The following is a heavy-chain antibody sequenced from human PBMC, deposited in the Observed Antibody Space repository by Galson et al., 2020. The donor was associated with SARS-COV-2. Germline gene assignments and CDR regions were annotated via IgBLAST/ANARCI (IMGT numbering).Heavy chain of an antibody. CDR1: GGSFSNYY. CDR2: INHTGNT. CDR3: ARGQRGVPILYDYFSMDV. Sequence: SETLSLTCAVYGGSFSNYYWTWIRQPPGKGLEWIGEINHTGNTNYKSSLKSRIAISLDTSKNQFSLRLSSVTAADTATYYCARGQRGVPILYDYFSMDVWGRGTTVTVSS. D-gene: IGHD6-25*01. V-gene: IGHV4-34*01. J-gene: IGHJ6*03.